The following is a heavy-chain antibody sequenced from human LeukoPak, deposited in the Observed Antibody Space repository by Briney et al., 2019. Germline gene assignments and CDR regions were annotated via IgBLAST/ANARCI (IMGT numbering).Heavy chain of an antibody. D-gene: IGHD3-22*01. J-gene: IGHJ4*02. CDR3: ARETYYYDSSGYYYPGGFDY. CDR2: ISSSSRTI. Sequence: GGSLRLSCAASGFTFSSYSMNWVRQAPGKGLEWVSYISSSSRTIYYADSVKGRFTMSRDNAKNSLYLQMNSLRAEDTAVYYCARETYYYDSSGYYYPGGFDYWGQGTLVTVSS. CDR1: GFTFSSYS. V-gene: IGHV3-48*01.